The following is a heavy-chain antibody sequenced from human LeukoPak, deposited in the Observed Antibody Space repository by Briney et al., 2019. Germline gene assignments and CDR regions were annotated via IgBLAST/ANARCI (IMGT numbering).Heavy chain of an antibody. V-gene: IGHV3-23*01. J-gene: IGHJ4*02. CDR1: GFTFSTYA. CDR3: ANIGYSCYDWDY. Sequence: PGGSLRLSCAASGFTFSTYAMSWVRQAPGKGLEWVSTISGSGGSTYYAASVKGRFTITRDNSKNTLYLQMNSLRAEDTAVYYCANIGYSCYDWDYWGQGTLVTVSS. D-gene: IGHD5-12*01. CDR2: ISGSGGST.